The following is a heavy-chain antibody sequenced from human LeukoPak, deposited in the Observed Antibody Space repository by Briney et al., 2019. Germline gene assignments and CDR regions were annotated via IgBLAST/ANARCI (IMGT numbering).Heavy chain of an antibody. CDR2: MNPNSGVT. J-gene: IGHJ4*02. CDR1: GYTFTDYD. Sequence: AXVKVSCKASGYTFTDYDINWVRQAAGQGLEWMGWMNPNSGVTVYAQKFQGRVSMTRDTSVSTAYMELSSLRSEDTAVYFCARGPIYPKSGDYPNYYFDYWGQGTLVTVSS. D-gene: IGHD1-26*01. CDR3: ARGPIYPKSGDYPNYYFDY. V-gene: IGHV1-8*01.